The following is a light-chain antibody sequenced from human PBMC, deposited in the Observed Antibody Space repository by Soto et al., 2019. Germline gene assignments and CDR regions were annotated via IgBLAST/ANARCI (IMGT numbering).Light chain of an antibody. V-gene: IGLV2-14*01. CDR3: SSYSTTSSPHVL. CDR1: RSDVGRYNY. CDR2: EVT. J-gene: IGLJ2*01. Sequence: QSVLTQPASVSGSPGQSITISCTGTRSDVGRYNYVSWYQQHPGKAPQLMIYEVTYRPSGVSARFSGSKSANTASLTISGLQAEDEGDYYCSSYSTTSSPHVLFGGGTKLTVL.